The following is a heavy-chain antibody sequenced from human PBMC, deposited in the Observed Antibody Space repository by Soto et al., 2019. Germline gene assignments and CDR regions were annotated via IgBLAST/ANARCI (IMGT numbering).Heavy chain of an antibody. D-gene: IGHD5-12*01. Sequence: ASVKVSCKASGGTFSSYAIGWVRQAPGQGLEWMGGIIPIFGTANYAQKFQGRVTITADKSTSTAYMELSSLRSEDTAVYYCARGVDIVATMLLAHYYYYGMDVWGQGTTVTVSS. CDR2: IIPIFGTA. CDR3: ARGVDIVATMLLAHYYYYGMDV. V-gene: IGHV1-69*06. J-gene: IGHJ6*02. CDR1: GGTFSSYA.